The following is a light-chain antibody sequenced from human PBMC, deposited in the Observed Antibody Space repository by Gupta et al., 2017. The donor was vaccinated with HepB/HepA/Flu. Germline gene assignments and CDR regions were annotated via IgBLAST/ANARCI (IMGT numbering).Light chain of an antibody. CDR1: SPNIGAGYD. V-gene: IGLV1-40*01. CDR2: GNS. J-gene: IGLJ2*01. Sequence: QSVLTQPPSVSGAPGQRVTISCTWSSPNIGAGYDVHWYQQLPGTAPKLLIYGNSNRPSGVPDRFSGSKSGTSASLAITGLQAEDEADYYCQSYDSSLSGYVVFGGGTKLTVL. CDR3: QSYDSSLSGYVV.